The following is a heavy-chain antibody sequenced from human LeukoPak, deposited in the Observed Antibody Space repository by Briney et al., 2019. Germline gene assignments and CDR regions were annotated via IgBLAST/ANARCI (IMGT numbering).Heavy chain of an antibody. D-gene: IGHD5-12*01. Sequence: GESLKISCKGSGYSFTSYWIGWVRQMPGKGLEWMGIIYPGDPDTRYSPSFQGQVTISADKSISTAYLQWSSLKASDTAMYYCARQGGYSGYEYYFDYWGQGTLVTVSS. CDR3: ARQGGYSGYEYYFDY. V-gene: IGHV5-51*01. CDR1: GYSFTSYW. CDR2: IYPGDPDT. J-gene: IGHJ4*02.